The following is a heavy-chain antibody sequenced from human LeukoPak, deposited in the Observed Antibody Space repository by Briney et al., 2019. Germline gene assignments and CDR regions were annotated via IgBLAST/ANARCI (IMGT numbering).Heavy chain of an antibody. D-gene: IGHD3-22*01. J-gene: IGHJ6*02. Sequence: TGGSLRLSCAASGFTFSSYGMHWVRQAPGKGLEWVAVISYDGSNKYYADSVKGRFTISRDNSKNTLYLQMNSLRAEDTAVYYCAKEESSGYYYYYYGMDVWGQGTTVTVSS. CDR2: ISYDGSNK. V-gene: IGHV3-30*18. CDR1: GFTFSSYG. CDR3: AKEESSGYYYYYYGMDV.